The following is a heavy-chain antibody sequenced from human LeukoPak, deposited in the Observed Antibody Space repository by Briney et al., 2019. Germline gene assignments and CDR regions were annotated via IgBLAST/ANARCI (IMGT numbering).Heavy chain of an antibody. J-gene: IGHJ4*02. CDR1: GYTFTDYY. Sequence: ASVKVSCKVSGYTFTDYYMHWVQQAPGKGLEWMGLVDPEDGETIYAEKFQGRVTMTADTSTDTAYMELSSLRSEDTAVYYCATGGVEYSSSSAFSWGQGTLVTVSS. V-gene: IGHV1-69-2*01. CDR3: ATGGVEYSSSSAFS. CDR2: VDPEDGET. D-gene: IGHD6-6*01.